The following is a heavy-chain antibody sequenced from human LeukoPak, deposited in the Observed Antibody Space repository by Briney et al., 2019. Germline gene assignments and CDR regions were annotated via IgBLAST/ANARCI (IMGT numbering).Heavy chain of an antibody. Sequence: GGSLRLSCAASGFAFNTYAMSWVRQAPGKGLEWVSVISGSGDSIFYADSVKGRFTISRDNSRSTLYLQMNSLRVEDTAVYYCTKLGLLAYCGGDCRGMDAWGQGTTVTVSS. CDR2: ISGSGDSI. CDR3: TKLGLLAYCGGDCRGMDA. D-gene: IGHD2-21*02. CDR1: GFAFNTYA. J-gene: IGHJ6*02. V-gene: IGHV3-23*01.